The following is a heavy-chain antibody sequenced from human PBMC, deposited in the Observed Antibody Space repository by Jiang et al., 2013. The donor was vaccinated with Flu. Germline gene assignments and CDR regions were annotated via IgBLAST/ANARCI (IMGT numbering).Heavy chain of an antibody. CDR3: ARLLGPNYYYFGLDV. V-gene: IGHV7-4-1*02. CDR2: IITNTGNP. J-gene: IGHJ6*02. D-gene: IGHD3/OR15-3a*01. CDR1: GYIFTSYA. Sequence: SGYIFTSYAINWVRQAPGHGLEWVGWIITNTGNPTYAQDFTGRFVFSLDTSVDTAYLEISSLGAEDTAVYYCARLLGPNYYYFGLDVWGQGTTVTVSS.